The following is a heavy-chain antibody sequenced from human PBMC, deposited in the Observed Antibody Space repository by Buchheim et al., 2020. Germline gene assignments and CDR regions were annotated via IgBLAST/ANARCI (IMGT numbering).Heavy chain of an antibody. CDR3: VHWPSTYGYYFDY. CDR1: EFSLTTNGMG. CDR2: LYWDDDK. Sequence: QITLKESGPTLVKPTQTLTLTCSFSEFSLTTNGMGVGWVRQPPGEALEWLALLYWDDDKRYSPSLKSRLPITKDTSQNQVVLTMTNMDPVDTATYFCVHWPSTYGYYFDYWGQGIL. D-gene: IGHD3-10*01. V-gene: IGHV2-5*02. J-gene: IGHJ4*02.